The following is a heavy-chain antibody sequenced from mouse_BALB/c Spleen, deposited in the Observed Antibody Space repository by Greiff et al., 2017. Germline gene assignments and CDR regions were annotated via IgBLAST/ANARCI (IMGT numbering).Heavy chain of an antibody. J-gene: IGHJ1*01. Sequence: VQGVESGGGLVQPGGSLKLSCAASGFTFSSYGMSWVRQTPDKRLELVATINSNGGSTYYPDSVKGRFTISRDNAKNTLYLQMSSLKSEDTAMYYCARDQGYGSSVYWYFDVWGAGTTVTVSS. D-gene: IGHD1-1*01. CDR3: ARDQGYGSSVYWYFDV. CDR1: GFTFSSYG. V-gene: IGHV5-6-3*01. CDR2: INSNGGST.